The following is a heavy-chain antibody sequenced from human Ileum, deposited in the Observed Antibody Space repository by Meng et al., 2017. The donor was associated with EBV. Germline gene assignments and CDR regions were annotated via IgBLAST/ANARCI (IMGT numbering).Heavy chain of an antibody. Sequence: RLQGAAPVLVKPSRTLSPTCTVSGDSITMDIWWSWVAQHPGKGLEWIGEVYHRGDTNYNPSLKSRVDISVDKSKNQFYLSLFSVTAADTAVYYCGRDQGRELINHWGQGTLVTVSS. D-gene: IGHD1-7*01. CDR1: GDSITMDIW. J-gene: IGHJ4*02. V-gene: IGHV4-4*02. CDR2: VYHRGDT. CDR3: GRDQGRELINH.